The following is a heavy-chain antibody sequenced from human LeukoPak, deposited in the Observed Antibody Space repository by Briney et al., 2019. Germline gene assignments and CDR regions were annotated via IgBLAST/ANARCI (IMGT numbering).Heavy chain of an antibody. D-gene: IGHD3-22*01. J-gene: IGHJ3*02. V-gene: IGHV1-18*01. CDR2: ISPYNGNT. CDR3: AREYDSSINDAFDI. CDR1: GYTFTSYG. Sequence: ASVKVSCKASGYTFTSYGLNWVRQAPGQGLEWMGWISPYNGNTDYAQKLQDRVTMTTDTSTSTAYMELRSLRSDDTAVYYCAREYDSSINDAFDIWGQGTMVIVSS.